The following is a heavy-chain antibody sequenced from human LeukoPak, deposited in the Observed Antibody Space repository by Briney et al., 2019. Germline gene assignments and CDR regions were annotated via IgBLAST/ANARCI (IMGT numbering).Heavy chain of an antibody. D-gene: IGHD2-2*01. CDR2: IYTSGST. Sequence: SETLSLTCTVSVGSISGYYWSWIRQPAGKGLESIGRIYTSGSTSYNPSLKSRVTMLIDTSKNELSLTLTSVTVADTAVYYCARGKYCTSTSCSYYFDYWGKGTLVTVSS. CDR1: VGSISGYY. V-gene: IGHV4-4*07. J-gene: IGHJ4*02. CDR3: ARGKYCTSTSCSYYFDY.